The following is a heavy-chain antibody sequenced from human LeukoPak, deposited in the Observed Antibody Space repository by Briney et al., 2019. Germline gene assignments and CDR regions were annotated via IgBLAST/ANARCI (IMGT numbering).Heavy chain of an antibody. CDR2: IIPILGIA. V-gene: IGHV1-69*02. Sequence: SVKVACKASGGTFSSYTISWVQQAPGQGLEWMGRIIPILGIANYAQKFQGRATITADKSTSTAYMELSSLRSEDTAVYYCARPTTVTLEGAFDIWGQGTMVTVSS. CDR1: GGTFSSYT. CDR3: ARPTTVTLEGAFDI. J-gene: IGHJ3*02. D-gene: IGHD4-17*01.